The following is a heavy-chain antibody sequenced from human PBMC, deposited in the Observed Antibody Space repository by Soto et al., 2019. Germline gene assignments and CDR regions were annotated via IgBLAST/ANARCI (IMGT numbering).Heavy chain of an antibody. V-gene: IGHV4-61*01. CDR1: VGSVSIGSYD. J-gene: IGHJ4*02. CDR2: IYYSGST. D-gene: IGHD6-25*01. CDR3: ARFLNYHSGRDY. Sequence: SETLCLTCTVSVGSVSIGSYDWSWIRQPPGKGLEWIGYIYYSGSTNYNPSLKSRVTISVDTSKNQFSLKLSSVTAADTAVYYCARFLNYHSGRDYWGQGTLVTVSS.